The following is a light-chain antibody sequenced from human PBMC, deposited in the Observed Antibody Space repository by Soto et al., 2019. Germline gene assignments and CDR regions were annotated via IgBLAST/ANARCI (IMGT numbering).Light chain of an antibody. J-gene: IGLJ2*01. V-gene: IGLV2-8*01. CDR3: TSYTTSSTVV. Sequence: QSVLTQPPSASGSPGQSVTISCTGASSDVGGYSYVSWYQQHPGKAPKLMIYEVSKRPSGVPDRFSGSKSGNTASLTISGLQAEDEADYYCTSYTTSSTVVIGGGTKLTVL. CDR1: SSDVGGYSY. CDR2: EVS.